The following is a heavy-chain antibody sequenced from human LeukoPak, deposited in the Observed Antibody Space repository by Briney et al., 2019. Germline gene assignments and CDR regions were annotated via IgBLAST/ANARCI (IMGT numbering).Heavy chain of an antibody. D-gene: IGHD3-10*01. J-gene: IGHJ4*02. V-gene: IGHV1-69*06. CDR1: GGTFSRYA. CDR3: AREDPMVRGVNDY. Sequence: GASVKVSCKASGGTFSRYAISWVRQAPGQGLEWMGGIIPIFGTANYAQKFQGRVTITADKSTSTAYMELSSLRSEDTAVYYCAREDPMVRGVNDYWGQGTLVTVSS. CDR2: IIPIFGTA.